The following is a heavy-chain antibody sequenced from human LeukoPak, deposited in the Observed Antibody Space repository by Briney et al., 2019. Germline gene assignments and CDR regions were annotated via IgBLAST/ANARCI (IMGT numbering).Heavy chain of an antibody. CDR2: INSDGSST. Sequence: GGSLRLSCAASGFTFSSYWMHWVRQAPGKGLVWVSRINSDGSSTSYADSVKGRFTISRDNAKNTLYLQMNGLRAEDTAVYYCAKESKREQLVGGWGQGTLVTVSS. CDR1: GFTFSSYW. CDR3: AKESKREQLVGG. J-gene: IGHJ4*02. V-gene: IGHV3-74*01. D-gene: IGHD6-6*01.